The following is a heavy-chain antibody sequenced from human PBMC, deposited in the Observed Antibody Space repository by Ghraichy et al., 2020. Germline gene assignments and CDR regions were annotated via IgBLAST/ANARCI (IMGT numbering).Heavy chain of an antibody. CDR1: GYSFSSYW. CDR3: AGPRVTSSSIYYGMDV. D-gene: IGHD2-2*01. V-gene: IGHV5-51*01. Sequence: GESLNISCKGSGYSFSSYWIAWVRQMPGKGLECMSIIYPGDSATSSSPSFQGHVTISVDTSISPSYLPWSILKASASAMYYCAGPRVTSSSIYYGMDVWGEGKTVTVSS. CDR2: IYPGDSAT. J-gene: IGHJ6*04.